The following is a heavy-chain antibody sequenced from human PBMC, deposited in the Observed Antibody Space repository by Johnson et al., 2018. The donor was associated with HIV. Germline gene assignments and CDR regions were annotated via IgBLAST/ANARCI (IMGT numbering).Heavy chain of an antibody. CDR3: AKEPAVGYSGSFSGAFDI. D-gene: IGHD1-26*01. V-gene: IGHV3-30*18. CDR1: GFTFTNYG. Sequence: QVQLVESGGGVVQPGRSLRLSCAASGFTFTNYGMHWVRQAPGKGLEWVAVISHDGRNEYYTESVGGRFTISRDNSKNTLHLQMNSLRAEDTAVYYCAKEPAVGYSGSFSGAFDIWGQGTMVNVSS. CDR2: ISHDGRNE. J-gene: IGHJ3*02.